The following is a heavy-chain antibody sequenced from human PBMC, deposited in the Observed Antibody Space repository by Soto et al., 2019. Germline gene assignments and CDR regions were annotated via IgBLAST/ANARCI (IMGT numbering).Heavy chain of an antibody. CDR3: AHAQIYDYIWGSYRRRAFDI. V-gene: IGHV2-5*02. D-gene: IGHD3-16*02. CDR2: IYWDDDK. Sequence: SGPTLVNPTQTLTLTCTFSGFSLSTSGVGVGWIRQPPGKALEWLALIYWDDDKRYSPSLKSRLTITKDTSKNQVVLTMTNMDPVDTATYYCAHAQIYDYIWGSYRRRAFDIWGQGTMVTVSS. CDR1: GFSLSTSGVG. J-gene: IGHJ3*02.